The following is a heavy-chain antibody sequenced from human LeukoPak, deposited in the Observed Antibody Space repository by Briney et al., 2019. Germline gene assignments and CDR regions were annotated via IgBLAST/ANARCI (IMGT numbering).Heavy chain of an antibody. J-gene: IGHJ6*02. Sequence: GGSLRLSCAASGFTFSSYSMNWVRQAPGKGLEWVSSISSSSGYIYYADSVKGRFIISRDNAKNSLYLQMNSLRAEDTAVYYCARVGVTSYGMDVWGQGTTVTVSS. D-gene: IGHD3-16*01. V-gene: IGHV3-21*01. CDR2: ISSSSGYI. CDR1: GFTFSSYS. CDR3: ARVGVTSYGMDV.